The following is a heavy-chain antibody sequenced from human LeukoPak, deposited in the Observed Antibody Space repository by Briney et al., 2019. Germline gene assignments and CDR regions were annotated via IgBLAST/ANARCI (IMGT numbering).Heavy chain of an antibody. CDR2: IKQDGSEK. Sequence: GGSLRLSCAASGFTFSDYYMSWVRQAPGKGLEWVANIKQDGSEKYYVDSVKGRFTVSRDNAKSSLYLQMNSLRAEDTAVYYCARVSYDFWSGYWHFDYWGQGTLVTVSS. CDR3: ARVSYDFWSGYWHFDY. CDR1: GFTFSDYY. D-gene: IGHD3-3*01. V-gene: IGHV3-7*01. J-gene: IGHJ4*02.